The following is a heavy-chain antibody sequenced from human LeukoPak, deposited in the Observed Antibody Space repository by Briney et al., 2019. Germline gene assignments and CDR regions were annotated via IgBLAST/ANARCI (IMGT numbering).Heavy chain of an antibody. CDR1: GGSISSYY. CDR2: IYYSGST. CDR3: ARLPWGVVRNYYYYYGMDV. D-gene: IGHD2-15*01. J-gene: IGHJ6*02. Sequence: PSETLSLTCTVSGGSISSYYWSWIRQPPGKGLEWIGYIYYSGSTNYNPSLKSRVTISVDTSKNLFSPKLSSVTAADTAVYYCARLPWGVVRNYYYYYGMDVWGQGTTVTVSS. V-gene: IGHV4-59*08.